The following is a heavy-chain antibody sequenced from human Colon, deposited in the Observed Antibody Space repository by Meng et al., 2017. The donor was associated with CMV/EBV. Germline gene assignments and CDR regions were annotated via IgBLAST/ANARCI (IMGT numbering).Heavy chain of an antibody. J-gene: IGHJ5*02. CDR1: GYIFTNYW. CDR3: ARRGSLHYDFWSGDYPSQGWFDP. CDR2: IYPGDSDT. Sequence: GESLKISCKGSGYIFTNYWIGWVRQMPGKGLEWMGIIYPGDSDTRYSPSFQGQVTISADKSISTAYLHWSSLKASDTAMYYCARRGSLHYDFWSGDYPSQGWFDPWGQGTLVTVSS. D-gene: IGHD3-3*01. V-gene: IGHV5-51*01.